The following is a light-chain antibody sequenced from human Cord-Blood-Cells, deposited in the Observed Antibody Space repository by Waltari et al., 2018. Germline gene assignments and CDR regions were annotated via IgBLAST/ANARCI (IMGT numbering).Light chain of an antibody. CDR3: QAYDSSLSGYV. Sequence: QSVLQQPPSVSGPPRQRVTITSTGSRPNMRAGSDDHWYQQLPGTAPKLLIYGNSNRPSGVPDRFSGSKSGTSASLAITGLQAEDEADYYCQAYDSSLSGYVFGTGTKVTVL. J-gene: IGLJ1*01. CDR2: GNS. V-gene: IGLV1-40*01. CDR1: RPNMRAGSD.